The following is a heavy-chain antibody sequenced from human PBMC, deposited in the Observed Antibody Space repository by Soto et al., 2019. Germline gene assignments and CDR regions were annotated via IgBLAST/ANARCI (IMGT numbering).Heavy chain of an antibody. CDR1: GFTFSSYS. CDR3: ARVRMVRGVPYYFDY. Sequence: VQLVESGGGLVKPGGSLRLSCAASGFTFSSYSMNWVRQAPGKGLEWVSSISSSSSYIYYADSVKGRFTISRDNAKNSLYLQMNRLRAEDTAVYYCARVRMVRGVPYYFDYWGQGTLVTVSS. CDR2: ISSSSSYI. D-gene: IGHD3-10*01. V-gene: IGHV3-21*01. J-gene: IGHJ4*02.